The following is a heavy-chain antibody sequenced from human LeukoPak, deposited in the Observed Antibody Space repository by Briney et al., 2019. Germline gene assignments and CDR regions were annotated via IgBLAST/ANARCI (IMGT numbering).Heavy chain of an antibody. CDR2: ISAHNGNT. J-gene: IGHJ4*02. CDR3: ARDPRGGYSSSSGELDY. CDR1: GYAFTGHG. Sequence: ASVKVSCKASGYAFTGHGISWVRHAPGQGLEWMGWISAHNGNTNYAQKLQGSVTMTTHTSTSTAYMELRSLRSDDTAVYYCARDPRGGYSSSSGELDYWGQGTLVTVSS. D-gene: IGHD6-6*01. V-gene: IGHV1-18*01.